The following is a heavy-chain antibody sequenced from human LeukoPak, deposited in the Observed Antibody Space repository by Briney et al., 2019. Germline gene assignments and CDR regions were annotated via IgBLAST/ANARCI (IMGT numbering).Heavy chain of an antibody. D-gene: IGHD6-19*01. V-gene: IGHV1-8*01. CDR1: GYTFTSYH. CDR3: ARGSIKKWFSSGWYGIGNQFDY. J-gene: IGHJ4*02. CDR2: MNPNRGNT. Sequence: GASVNVSRQATGYTFTSYHINWVRQPTAQGLAWMGWMNPNRGNTGYAQIFQSRATMTRHTSISTAYLEMSSLGSDDTAVYYCARGSIKKWFSSGWYGIGNQFDYWGEGSLVTVSS.